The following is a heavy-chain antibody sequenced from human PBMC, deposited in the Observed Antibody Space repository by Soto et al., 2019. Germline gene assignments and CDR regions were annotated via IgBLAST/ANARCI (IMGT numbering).Heavy chain of an antibody. V-gene: IGHV4-31*03. Sequence: TLSLTCTVSGGSISSGGYYWSWIRQHPGKGLEWIGYIYYSGSTYYNPSLKSRVTISVDTSKNQFSLKLSSVTAADTAVYYCARDYWGPTEDYYYYGMDVWGQGTTVTASS. CDR3: ARDYWGPTEDYYYYGMDV. CDR1: GGSISSGGYY. J-gene: IGHJ6*02. D-gene: IGHD7-27*01. CDR2: IYYSGST.